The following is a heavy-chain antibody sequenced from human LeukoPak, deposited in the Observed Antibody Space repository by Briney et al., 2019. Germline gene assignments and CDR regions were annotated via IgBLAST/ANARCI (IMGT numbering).Heavy chain of an antibody. CDR1: GGSFSGYY. CDR2: INHSGST. J-gene: IGHJ5*02. CDR3: ARETIVCSTSCYPWFDP. D-gene: IGHD2-2*01. V-gene: IGHV4-34*01. Sequence: SETLSLTCAVYGGSFSGYYWSWIRQPPGKGLEWIGEINHSGSTNYNPSLKSRVTISVDTSKNQFSLKLSSVTAADTAVYYCARETIVCSTSCYPWFDPWGQGTLVTVSS.